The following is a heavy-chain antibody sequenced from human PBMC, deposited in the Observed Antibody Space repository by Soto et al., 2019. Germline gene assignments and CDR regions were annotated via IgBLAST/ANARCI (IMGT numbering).Heavy chain of an antibody. V-gene: IGHV4-38-2*01. CDR1: SYSISGGFY. D-gene: IGHD3-3*01. CDR3: ARVTIFEYWFDP. Sequence: SETLSRSCAVSSYSISGGFYWAWIRQPPGKGLEWIGNIYHSGSAHYNPSLKSRVTMSVDTSKNNFSLRLTSVTAADTAVYYCARVTIFEYWFDPWGQGILVTVSS. J-gene: IGHJ5*02. CDR2: IYHSGSA.